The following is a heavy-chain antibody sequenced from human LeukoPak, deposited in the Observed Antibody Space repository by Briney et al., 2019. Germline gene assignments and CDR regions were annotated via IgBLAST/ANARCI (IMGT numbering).Heavy chain of an antibody. V-gene: IGHV3-30-3*01. J-gene: IGHJ4*02. Sequence: GGSLRLSCAPSGFTFSSYAMHWVRQAPGKGLEWVAVISYDGSNKYYADSVKGRFTISRDNSKNTLYLQMNSLRAEDTAVYYCARLRSGSHYWGQGTLVTVSS. CDR3: ARLRSGSHY. D-gene: IGHD3-22*01. CDR2: ISYDGSNK. CDR1: GFTFSSYA.